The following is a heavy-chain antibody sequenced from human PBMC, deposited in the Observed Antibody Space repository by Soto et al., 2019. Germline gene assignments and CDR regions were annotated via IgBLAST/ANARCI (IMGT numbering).Heavy chain of an antibody. D-gene: IGHD4-17*01. J-gene: IGHJ6*02. V-gene: IGHV5-51*01. CDR1: GYSFTSYW. CDR2: IYPGDSDT. Sequence: GESLKISCKGSGYSFTSYWIGWVRQMPGKGLEWMGIIYPGDSDTRYSPSFQGQVTISADKSISTAYLQWSSLKASDTAMYYCARFLSVGYGDYDYYYGMDVWGQGTTVTVSS. CDR3: ARFLSVGYGDYDYYYGMDV.